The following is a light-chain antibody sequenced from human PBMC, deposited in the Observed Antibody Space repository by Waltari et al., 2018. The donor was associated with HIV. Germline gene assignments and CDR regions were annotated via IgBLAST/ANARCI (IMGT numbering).Light chain of an antibody. J-gene: IGKJ2*01. CDR3: QQYYSSPRT. Sequence: DIVMTQSPDSLAVSLGERATINCKSSQTVLYSSSNKNYLSWYQQKPGQPPKLLIYWASTRESGVPDRVSGSVSGTNFTLTISSLQAEDVAVYYCQQYYSSPRTFGQGTKLEI. CDR1: QTVLYSSSNKNY. CDR2: WAS. V-gene: IGKV4-1*01.